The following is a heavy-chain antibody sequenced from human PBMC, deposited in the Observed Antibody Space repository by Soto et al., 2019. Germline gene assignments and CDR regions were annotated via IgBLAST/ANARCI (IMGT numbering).Heavy chain of an antibody. CDR1: GYTFTSYG. CDR2: ISAYNGNT. Sequence: QVPLVQSGAEVKKPGASVKVSCKASGYTFTSYGISWVRQAPGQGLEWMGWISAYNGNTIYAQKVQGRVTMTTDTSTSKAYMELRSLRSDDTAVYHCARVNYDNGHAFDVWGQGTMVTVSS. CDR3: ARVNYDNGHAFDV. D-gene: IGHD3-22*01. V-gene: IGHV1-18*01. J-gene: IGHJ3*01.